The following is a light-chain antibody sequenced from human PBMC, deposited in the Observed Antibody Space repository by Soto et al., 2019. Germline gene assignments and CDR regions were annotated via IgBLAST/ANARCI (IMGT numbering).Light chain of an antibody. Sequence: EIVLTQSPATLSLSPGERATLSCRASQSVSSYLAWYQQKPGQAPRLLIYDASNRATGIPGRFSGSGSGTEFSLSSSSLEPEDLALYYCQQRSNLPWTFGQGTKVEIK. J-gene: IGKJ1*01. CDR1: QSVSSY. CDR3: QQRSNLPWT. V-gene: IGKV3-11*01. CDR2: DAS.